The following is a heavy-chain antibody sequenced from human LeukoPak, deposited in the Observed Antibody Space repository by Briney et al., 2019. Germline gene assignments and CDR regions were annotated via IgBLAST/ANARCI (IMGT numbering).Heavy chain of an antibody. CDR2: IGTNPAAT. D-gene: IGHD3-22*01. CDR1: GFTVSSIY. CDR3: AKDLDSTGYYSYNY. J-gene: IGHJ4*02. V-gene: IGHV3-23*01. Sequence: GGSLRLSCAVFGFTVSSIYMYWVRQAPGKGLEWVALIGTNPAATHYPDSVQGRFTISRDNSRNTLYLQMNSLRVEDTAIYYCAKDLDSTGYYSYNYWGQGTLVAVSS.